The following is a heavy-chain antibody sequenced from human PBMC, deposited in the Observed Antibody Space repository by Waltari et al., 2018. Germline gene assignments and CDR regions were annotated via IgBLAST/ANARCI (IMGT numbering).Heavy chain of an antibody. D-gene: IGHD3-10*01. J-gene: IGHJ4*02. CDR3: ARQEFGQYNFDC. V-gene: IGHV4-39*01. Sequence: QLQLQESGPGPVKASETLSLTCTASGGCISDTTYYWVWIRQPPGKGLEWIGNIFYSGSTYYNPSLKSRVAISVDTSKNQFSLKLTSVTAADTAVYYCARQEFGQYNFDCWGQGTLVTVSS. CDR1: GGCISDTTYY. CDR2: IFYSGST.